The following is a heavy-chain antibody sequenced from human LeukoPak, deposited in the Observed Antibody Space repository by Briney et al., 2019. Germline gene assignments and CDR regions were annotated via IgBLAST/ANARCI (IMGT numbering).Heavy chain of an antibody. Sequence: PGGSLRLSCAASGFTFSSYAMSWVRQAPGKGLEWVSAISGSGGSTYYADSVKGRFTISRDNSKNTLYLQMNSLRAEDTAVYYCAKVHDFRSGYYLYFDYWGQGTLVTVSS. CDR1: GFTFSSYA. CDR3: AKVHDFRSGYYLYFDY. D-gene: IGHD3-3*01. CDR2: ISGSGGST. J-gene: IGHJ4*02. V-gene: IGHV3-23*01.